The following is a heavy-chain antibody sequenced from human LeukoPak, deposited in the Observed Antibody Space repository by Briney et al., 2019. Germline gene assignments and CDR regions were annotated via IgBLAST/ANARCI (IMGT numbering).Heavy chain of an antibody. D-gene: IGHD1-26*01. CDR3: AKSPEWELRSDWYFDL. V-gene: IGHV3-9*03. CDR2: ISWNSGSI. J-gene: IGHJ2*01. CDR1: GFTFDDYA. Sequence: GGSLRLSCAASGFTFDDYAMHWVRQAPGKGLEWVSGISWNSGSIVYADSVKGRFTISRDNAKNSLYLQMNSLRAEDMALYYCAKSPEWELRSDWYFDLWGRGTLVTVSS.